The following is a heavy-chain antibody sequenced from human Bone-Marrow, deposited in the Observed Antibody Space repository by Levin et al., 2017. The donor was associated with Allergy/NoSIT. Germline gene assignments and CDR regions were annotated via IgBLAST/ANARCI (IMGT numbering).Heavy chain of an antibody. CDR3: AHSGGILSSSGLDV. CDR2: IYWDGDK. Sequence: SGPTLVKPTQTLTLTCTFSGFSIRSTGVGVAWIRQPPRKALEWLAVIYWDGDKRYSPSLKNRLTITKDTSKNQVVLRMTNMDPADTGTYYCAHSGGILSSSGLDVWGQGTTVIVSS. J-gene: IGHJ6*02. V-gene: IGHV2-5*02. CDR1: GFSIRSTGVG. D-gene: IGHD3-9*01.